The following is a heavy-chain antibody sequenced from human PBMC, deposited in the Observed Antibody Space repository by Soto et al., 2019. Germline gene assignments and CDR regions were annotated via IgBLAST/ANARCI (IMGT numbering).Heavy chain of an antibody. CDR1: GGSISSGDYY. CDR3: ARVMTRIRYFDA. J-gene: IGHJ4*01. D-gene: IGHD4-17*01. V-gene: IGHV4-30-4*01. CDR2: IYYSGST. Sequence: PSETLSLTCTVSGGSISSGDYYWSWIRQPPGKGLDWIGYIYYSGSTYYNPSLKSRVSISLDTSKNQFSLKLSSVTAADLDVYYSARVMTRIRYFDAW.